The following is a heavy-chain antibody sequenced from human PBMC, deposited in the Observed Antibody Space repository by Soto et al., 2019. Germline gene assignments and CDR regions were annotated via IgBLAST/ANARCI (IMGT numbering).Heavy chain of an antibody. V-gene: IGHV3-23*01. D-gene: IGHD2-15*01. Sequence: EVQLLESGGGLVQPGGSLRLSCAASGFTFSSYAMSWVREAPGKGLEWVSAISGSGGSTYYADSVKGRFTISRDNSKNTLYLQMNSLRAEDTAVYYCAKDQSPPPVVVTYYDYWGQGTLVTVSS. CDR3: AKDQSPPPVVVTYYDY. J-gene: IGHJ4*02. CDR2: ISGSGGST. CDR1: GFTFSSYA.